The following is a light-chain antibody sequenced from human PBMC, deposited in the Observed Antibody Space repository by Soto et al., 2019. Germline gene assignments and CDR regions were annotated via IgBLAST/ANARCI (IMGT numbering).Light chain of an antibody. J-gene: IGKJ1*01. V-gene: IGKV2-28*01. CDR3: MQGLQTPRT. CDR2: LVS. CDR1: ESLLRLSGNTL. Sequence: DSGLPLSPVSLSVPTGEPSSISCTSSESLLRLSGNTLLDGYLQKPGRSPQLLIYLVSRRASGVPDRFSGGGSGTDFTLKIIRGEAEDVGVEYCMQGLQTPRTFGQGTKVDIK.